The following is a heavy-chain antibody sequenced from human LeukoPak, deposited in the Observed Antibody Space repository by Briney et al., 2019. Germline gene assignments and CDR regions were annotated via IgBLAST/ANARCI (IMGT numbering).Heavy chain of an antibody. D-gene: IGHD2-15*01. J-gene: IGHJ4*02. CDR2: VSAYNGNT. CDR3: AKDCSGGTCYFDY. V-gene: IGHV1-18*01. Sequence: GSVKVSCKASGYSFTSYGISWVRQAPGQGLEWMGWVSAYNGNTNSAQKFQGRVTMTTDTSTSTAYMELRRVRSDDTAVYYCAKDCSGGTCYFDYWGQGTLVTVSS. CDR1: GYSFTSYG.